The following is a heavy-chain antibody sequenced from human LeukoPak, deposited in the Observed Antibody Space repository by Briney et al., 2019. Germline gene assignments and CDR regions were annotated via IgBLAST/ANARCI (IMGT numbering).Heavy chain of an antibody. Sequence: ASVKVSCKASGYTFTGYYMHWVRQAPGQGLEWMGCINPNSGGTNYAQKFQGRVTMTRDTSISTAYIELSRRISDDTAVYYCSRGNGYSSGWYEFDYWGQGTLVSVSS. V-gene: IGHV1-2*02. CDR1: GYTFTGYY. J-gene: IGHJ4*02. CDR2: INPNSGGT. CDR3: SRGNGYSSGWYEFDY. D-gene: IGHD6-19*01.